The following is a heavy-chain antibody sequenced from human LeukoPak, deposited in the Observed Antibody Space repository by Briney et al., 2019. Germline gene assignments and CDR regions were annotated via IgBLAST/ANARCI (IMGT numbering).Heavy chain of an antibody. CDR2: VRSNGGGT. J-gene: IGHJ5*02. CDR3: AKGGYPTSFDT. Sequence: GGSLRLSCAASGFTFSDCSMTWVCRAPAKGLELVSTVRSNGGGTYYADSLEGRFNVSTDNSKNPLPVELNSLRAEDTAVYYCAKGGYPTSFDTWGQGALVTVSS. CDR1: GFTFSDCS. V-gene: IGHV3-23*01. D-gene: IGHD2-15*01.